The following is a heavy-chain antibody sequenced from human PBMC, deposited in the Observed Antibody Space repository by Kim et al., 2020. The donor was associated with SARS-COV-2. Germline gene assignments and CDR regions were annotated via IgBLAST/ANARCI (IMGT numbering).Heavy chain of an antibody. Sequence: RRFTIPRDNSKTTLYLQMSSLRAEDTAVYYCATGSPYYDSSGYYPTFDYWGQGTLVTVSS. J-gene: IGHJ4*02. V-gene: IGHV3-30*07. CDR3: ATGSPYYDSSGYYPTFDY. D-gene: IGHD3-22*01.